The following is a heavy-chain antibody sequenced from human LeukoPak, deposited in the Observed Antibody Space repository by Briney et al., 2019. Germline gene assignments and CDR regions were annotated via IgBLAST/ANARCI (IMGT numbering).Heavy chain of an antibody. CDR1: GDSFSNYF. CDR3: ARDATMVRGHIPTLDAFDI. D-gene: IGHD3-10*01. CDR2: VHDSGHT. Sequence: PSGTLSLTCTVSGDSFSNYFWTWIRQPPGMGLEWIAYVHDSGHTDYNPSLKSRVTISLDTSKNQFSLKLSSVTAADTAVYYCARDATMVRGHIPTLDAFDIWGQGTMVTVSS. J-gene: IGHJ3*02. V-gene: IGHV4-59*12.